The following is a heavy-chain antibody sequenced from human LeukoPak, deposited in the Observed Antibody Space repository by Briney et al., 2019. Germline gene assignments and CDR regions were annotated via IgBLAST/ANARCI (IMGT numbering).Heavy chain of an antibody. Sequence: SETLSLTCTVSGGSISSYYWNWIRQPPGKGLEWIGSIYYSGSTNYSPSLKSRVTISVDTSKNQFSLKLSSVTAADTAVYYCARRRGYSYGFDYWGQGTLVTVSS. V-gene: IGHV4-59*08. CDR1: GGSISSYY. CDR2: IYYSGST. J-gene: IGHJ4*02. CDR3: ARRRGYSYGFDY. D-gene: IGHD5-18*01.